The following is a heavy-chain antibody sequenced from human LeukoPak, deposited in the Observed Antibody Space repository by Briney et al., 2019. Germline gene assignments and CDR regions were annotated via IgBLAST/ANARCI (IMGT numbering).Heavy chain of an antibody. CDR1: GFTFSSYS. Sequence: GGSLRLSCAASGFTFSSYSMNWVRQAPGKGLEWVSSISSSSSYIYYADSVKGRFTISRDNAKNSLYLQMNSLRAEDTAVYYCARSRGVYDXFDXWGXXXMVTVSS. CDR3: ARSRGVYDXFDX. D-gene: IGHD3-3*01. CDR2: ISSSSSYI. J-gene: IGHJ3*02. V-gene: IGHV3-21*01.